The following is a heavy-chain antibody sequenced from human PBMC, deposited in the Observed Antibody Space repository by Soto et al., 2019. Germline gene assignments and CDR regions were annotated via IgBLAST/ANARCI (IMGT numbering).Heavy chain of an antibody. Sequence: XAVKVSCNASGYPFTGYYMHWVRQAPGQGLEWMGWINPNSGGTNYAQKFQGWVTMTRDTSISTAYMELSRLRSDDTAVYYCARSYGEGWFDPWGQGTLVTVSS. D-gene: IGHD4-17*01. CDR2: INPNSGGT. CDR1: GYPFTGYY. V-gene: IGHV1-2*04. J-gene: IGHJ5*02. CDR3: ARSYGEGWFDP.